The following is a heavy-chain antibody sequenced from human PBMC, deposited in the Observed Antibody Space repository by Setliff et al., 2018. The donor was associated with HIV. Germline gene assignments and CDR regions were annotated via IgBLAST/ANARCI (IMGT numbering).Heavy chain of an antibody. D-gene: IGHD3-10*01. V-gene: IGHV5-51*01. J-gene: IGHJ5*01. CDR2: IYPTDSDT. CDR1: GYNFNTYW. Sequence: GESRKISCRAFGYNFNTYWIDWVRQMPGKGLEWMGTIYPTDSDTKYNPSFQGRVSISADRSISTAYLQWSSLRASDTAIYYCAKAGGDSWGQGTLVIVSS. CDR3: AKAGGDS.